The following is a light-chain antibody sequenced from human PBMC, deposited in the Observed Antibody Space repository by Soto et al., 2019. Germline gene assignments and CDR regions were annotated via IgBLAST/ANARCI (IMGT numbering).Light chain of an antibody. Sequence: DSVMTQSPDSLAVSLGERATINCKSSQSVLYSSNNKNYLAWYQQKPGQPPKLLIYWASTRESGVPDRFSGSGSGTDLALTISSLQAEDVAVYYCQQYYSTPPTVGQGTKLEIK. CDR2: WAS. CDR1: QSVLYSSNNKNY. CDR3: QQYYSTPPT. J-gene: IGKJ2*01. V-gene: IGKV4-1*01.